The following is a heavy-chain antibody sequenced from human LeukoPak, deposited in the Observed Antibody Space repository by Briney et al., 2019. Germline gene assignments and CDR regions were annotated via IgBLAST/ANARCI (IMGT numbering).Heavy chain of an antibody. CDR3: ARVYGSGSYPNWFDP. J-gene: IGHJ5*02. D-gene: IGHD3-10*01. CDR2: INPNSGGT. V-gene: IGHV1-2*02. Sequence: AASVKVSCKASGFTFTAYYLHWVRQAPGQRLEWMGWINPNSGGTNYAQKFQGRVTMTRDTSTSTAYMELRSLRSDDTAVYYCARVYGSGSYPNWFDPWGQGTLVTVSS. CDR1: GFTFTAYY.